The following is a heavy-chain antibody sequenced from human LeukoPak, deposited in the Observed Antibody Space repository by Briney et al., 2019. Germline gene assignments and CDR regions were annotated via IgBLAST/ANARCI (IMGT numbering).Heavy chain of an antibody. CDR3: AGHPSYDSIIYYIVY. CDR2: IYYSGGT. Sequence: PSETLSLTCTVSGGSITGYSWTWIRQSPQKGLEWVAYIYYSGGTSYNPSPKSRLTMSAATSKNQFSLKLYPVTAADSSVYYCAGHPSYDSIIYYIVYWGQGTLVTVSS. J-gene: IGHJ4*02. V-gene: IGHV4-59*01. D-gene: IGHD3-3*01. CDR1: GGSITGYS.